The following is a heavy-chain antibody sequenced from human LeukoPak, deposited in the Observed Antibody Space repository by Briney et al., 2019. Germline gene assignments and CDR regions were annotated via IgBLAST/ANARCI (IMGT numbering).Heavy chain of an antibody. CDR1: GGSFSGYY. Sequence: PSETLSLTCTVYGGSFSGYYWSWIRQPPGKGLEWIGEINHSGSTNYNPSLKSRVTISVDTSKNQFSLKLSSVTAADTAVYYCAKEGYSSWGQGTLVTVSS. D-gene: IGHD6-13*01. J-gene: IGHJ4*02. CDR3: AKEGYSS. CDR2: INHSGST. V-gene: IGHV4-34*01.